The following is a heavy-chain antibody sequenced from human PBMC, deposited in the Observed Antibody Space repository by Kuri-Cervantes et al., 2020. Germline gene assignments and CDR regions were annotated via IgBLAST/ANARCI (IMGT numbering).Heavy chain of an antibody. V-gene: IGHV4-61*08. J-gene: IGHJ3*02. CDR1: GFSLSTSGMC. D-gene: IGHD5-18*01. Sequence: SGPTLVKPTQTLTLTCTSSGFSLSTSGMCVSWIRQPPGKGLEWIGYIYYSGSTNYNPSLKSRVTISVDTSKNQFSLKLSSVTAADTAVYYCARGGRYSYGQLDDAFDIWGQGTMVTVSS. CDR3: ARGGRYSYGQLDDAFDI. CDR2: IYYSGST.